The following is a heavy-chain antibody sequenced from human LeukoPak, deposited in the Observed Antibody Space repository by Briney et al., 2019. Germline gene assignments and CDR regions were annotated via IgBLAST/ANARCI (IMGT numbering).Heavy chain of an antibody. Sequence: PSETLSLTCTVSGGSISSSSYYWGWIRQPPGKGLEWIGSIYYSGSTYYNPSLKSRVTISVDTSKNQFSLKLSSVTAADTAVYYCARGDVDPEGLWAFDYWGQGTLVTVSS. J-gene: IGHJ4*02. V-gene: IGHV4-39*01. CDR2: IYYSGST. CDR1: GGSISSSSYY. D-gene: IGHD2-21*01. CDR3: ARGDVDPEGLWAFDY.